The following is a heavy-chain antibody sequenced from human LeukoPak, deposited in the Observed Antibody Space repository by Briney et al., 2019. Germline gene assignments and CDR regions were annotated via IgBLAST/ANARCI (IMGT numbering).Heavy chain of an antibody. CDR3: ARIPGDRPDD. D-gene: IGHD7-27*01. CDR1: GASMTRYY. CDR2: MYFGERT. Sequence: KPSETLSLTCTVSGASMTRYYWTWLRQPPGKGLEGIGYMYFGERTNYNPSLKSRATISIDTSKKQFSLNLNSVTAADTAVYYCARIPGDRPDDWGQGTLVTVS. J-gene: IGHJ4*02. V-gene: IGHV4-59*01.